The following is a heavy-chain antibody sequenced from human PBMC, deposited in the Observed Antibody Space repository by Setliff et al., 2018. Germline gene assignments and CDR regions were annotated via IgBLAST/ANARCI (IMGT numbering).Heavy chain of an antibody. Sequence: ASETLSLTCTVSGGSISSGGYYWSWIRQHPGKGLEWIGYIYYSGSTYYNPSLKSRVTISVDTSKNQFSLRLNSVTASDTAVYYCATTGTYRYFDYWGQGTLVTVSS. CDR2: IYYSGST. D-gene: IGHD1-1*01. CDR3: ATTGTYRYFDY. CDR1: GGSISSGGYY. J-gene: IGHJ4*02. V-gene: IGHV4-31*02.